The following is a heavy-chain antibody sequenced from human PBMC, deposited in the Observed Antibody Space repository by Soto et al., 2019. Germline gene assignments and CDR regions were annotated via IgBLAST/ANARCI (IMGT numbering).Heavy chain of an antibody. J-gene: IGHJ1*01. Sequence: ASVKVSCKASGYTVTVYDIHWVLQATGQEIEWTGWISAYNGNTNYAQKLQGRVTMTTDTSTSTAYMEMRSLRSDDTAVYYCAGELKDTSLGWG. CDR1: GYTVTVYD. V-gene: IGHV1-18*01. CDR3: AGELKDTSLG. CDR2: ISAYNGNT. D-gene: IGHD1-26*01.